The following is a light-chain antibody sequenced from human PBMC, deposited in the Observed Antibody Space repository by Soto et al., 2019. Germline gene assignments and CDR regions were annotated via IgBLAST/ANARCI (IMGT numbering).Light chain of an antibody. J-gene: IGKJ2*01. V-gene: IGKV3-15*01. CDR2: SAS. CDR3: QQGHNWPLT. Sequence: EIVMTQSPATLSVSPGERATLYCRASQSISTELAWYQQNPGQPPRLLIYSASTRATGVPARFTGSGSGSEFTLTISGLQSEDFAVYYCQQGHNWPLTFGQGTRLEL. CDR1: QSISTE.